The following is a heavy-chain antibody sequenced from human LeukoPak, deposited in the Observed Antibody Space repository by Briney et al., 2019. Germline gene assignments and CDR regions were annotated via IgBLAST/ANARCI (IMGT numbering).Heavy chain of an antibody. Sequence: GGSLRLSCAASGFTFSNDWMHWVRQAPGKGLVWVSRINSDGSSTSYADSVKGRFTISRDNAKNTLHLQMNSLRAEDTAVYYCARIPGGSVSQYDYWGQGTLVTVSS. D-gene: IGHD3-10*01. CDR3: ARIPGGSVSQYDY. V-gene: IGHV3-74*01. CDR1: GFTFSNDW. CDR2: INSDGSST. J-gene: IGHJ4*02.